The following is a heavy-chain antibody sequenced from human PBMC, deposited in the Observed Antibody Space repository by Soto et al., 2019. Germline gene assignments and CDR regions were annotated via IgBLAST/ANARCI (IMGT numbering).Heavy chain of an antibody. J-gene: IGHJ6*03. V-gene: IGHV3-66*01. CDR1: GFTFSSYS. CDR2: INSGGST. D-gene: IGHD1-26*01. CDR3: ARERSGIVTGWYYYYMDV. Sequence: GGSLRLSCAASGFTFSSYSMNWVRQAPGKGLEWVSFINSGGSTYYADSVKGRFTISRDNSKNTLYLQMNSLRAEDTAVYYCARERSGIVTGWYYYYMDVWGKGTTVTVSS.